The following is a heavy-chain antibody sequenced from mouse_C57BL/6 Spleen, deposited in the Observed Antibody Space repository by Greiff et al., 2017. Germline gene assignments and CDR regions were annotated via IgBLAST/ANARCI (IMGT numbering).Heavy chain of an antibody. J-gene: IGHJ2*01. CDR1: GYAFSSSW. Sequence: VQVVESGPELVKPGASVKISCKASGYAFSSSWMNWVKQRPGKGLEWIGRIYPGDGDTNYNGKFKGKATLTADKSSSTAYMQLSSLTSEDSAVYFCAREALPTGAFFDYWGQGTTLTVSS. D-gene: IGHD5-5*01. V-gene: IGHV1-82*01. CDR3: AREALPTGAFFDY. CDR2: IYPGDGDT.